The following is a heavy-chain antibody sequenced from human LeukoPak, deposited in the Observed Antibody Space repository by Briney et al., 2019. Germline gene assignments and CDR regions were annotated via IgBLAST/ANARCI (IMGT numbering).Heavy chain of an antibody. CDR3: AKEGGRSGYSSSWYAGGIDY. V-gene: IGHV3-30*18. Sequence: PGGSLRLSCAASGFTFSSYGMHWVRQAPGKGLEWVAVISYDGSNKYYADSVKGRFTISRDNSKNTLYLQMNSLRAEDTAVYYCAKEGGRSGYSSSWYAGGIDYWGQGTLVTVSS. J-gene: IGHJ4*02. D-gene: IGHD6-13*01. CDR2: ISYDGSNK. CDR1: GFTFSSYG.